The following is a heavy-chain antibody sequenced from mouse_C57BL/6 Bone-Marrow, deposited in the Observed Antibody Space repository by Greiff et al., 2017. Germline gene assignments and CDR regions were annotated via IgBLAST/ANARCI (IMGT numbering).Heavy chain of an antibody. V-gene: IGHV1-81*01. CDR1: GYTFTSYG. Sequence: VHLVESGAELARPGASVKLSCKASGYTFTSYGISWVKQRNGQGLAWIGEIYPRSGNTYYNEKFKGKATLTADKSSSTAYMDLRSLTSEDSAVYFCSRGGYDYDEGTWFAYWGQGTLVTVSA. J-gene: IGHJ3*01. D-gene: IGHD2-4*01. CDR2: IYPRSGNT. CDR3: SRGGYDYDEGTWFAY.